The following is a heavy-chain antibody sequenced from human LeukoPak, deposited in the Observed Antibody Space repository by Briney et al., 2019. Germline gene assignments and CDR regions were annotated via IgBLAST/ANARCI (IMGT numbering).Heavy chain of an antibody. CDR1: GFTFSSYE. V-gene: IGHV3-23*01. Sequence: PGGSLRLSCAASGFTFSSYEMNWVRQAPGKGLEWVSVISGSGGNTYYADSVKGRFTISRDNSKNTLYLQMNSLRAEDTAVYYCAKDLTGRYFDWLLIDYFDYWGQGTLVTVSS. D-gene: IGHD3-9*01. J-gene: IGHJ4*02. CDR2: ISGSGGNT. CDR3: AKDLTGRYFDWLLIDYFDY.